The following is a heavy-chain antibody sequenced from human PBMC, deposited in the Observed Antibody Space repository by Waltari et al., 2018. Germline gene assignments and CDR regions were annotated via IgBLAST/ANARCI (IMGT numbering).Heavy chain of an antibody. CDR1: GFSLSTNGVD. D-gene: IGHD3-22*01. Sequence: QITLKESGPTLMKPTQTLTLTCTFSGFSLSTNGVDVGWIRQPPGKALEWLALIYWNDDKRYSPSLNSRLTITKDTSKNQVVLTLTNMDPVDTATYYCAHIYSGYYYDSYGIWFDPWGQGTLVTVSS. CDR3: AHIYSGYYYDSYGIWFDP. V-gene: IGHV2-5*01. J-gene: IGHJ5*02. CDR2: IYWNDDK.